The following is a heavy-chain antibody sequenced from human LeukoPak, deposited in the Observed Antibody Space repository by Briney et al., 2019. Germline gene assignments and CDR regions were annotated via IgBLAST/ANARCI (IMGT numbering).Heavy chain of an antibody. V-gene: IGHV3-7*01. D-gene: IGHD2-21*01. J-gene: IGHJ3*02. CDR3: ARDPAYGALDI. CDR2: INPDGSEK. CDR1: AFSFTTHY. Sequence: GGSLRLSCVASAFSFTTHYMSWVRQAPGKGLEWVAIINPDGSEKSYVDSVKGRFTISRDSSDNLLYLNMNNLRAEDTALYYCARDPAYGALDIWGQGTVVTVSS.